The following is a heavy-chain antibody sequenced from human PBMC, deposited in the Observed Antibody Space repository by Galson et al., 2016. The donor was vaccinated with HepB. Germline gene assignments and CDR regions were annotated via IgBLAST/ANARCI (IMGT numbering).Heavy chain of an antibody. Sequence: TLSLTCTVSGASISSGGYFWSWIRQHPGKGLEWIGYIYYSGSTFYNPTLKSQINISLDTSKNQFSLKLTSVTAADTAVYYCARDNGDYGDALDIWGQGRVVTVSS. CDR1: GASISSGGYF. V-gene: IGHV4-31*01. CDR3: ARDNGDYGDALDI. CDR2: IYYSGST. D-gene: IGHD4-17*01. J-gene: IGHJ3*02.